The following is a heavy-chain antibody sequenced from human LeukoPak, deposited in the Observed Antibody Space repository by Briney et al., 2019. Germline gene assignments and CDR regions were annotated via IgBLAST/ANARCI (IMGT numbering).Heavy chain of an antibody. CDR1: GYTLTELS. D-gene: IGHD3-9*01. Sequence: ASVKVSCKVSGYTLTELSMHWVRQAPGKGLEWMGGFDPEDGETIYAQKFQGRVTMTEGTSTDTAYMELSSLRSEDTAVYYCATTGYYDILTGYRAFDYWGQGTLVTVSS. V-gene: IGHV1-24*01. J-gene: IGHJ4*02. CDR2: FDPEDGET. CDR3: ATTGYYDILTGYRAFDY.